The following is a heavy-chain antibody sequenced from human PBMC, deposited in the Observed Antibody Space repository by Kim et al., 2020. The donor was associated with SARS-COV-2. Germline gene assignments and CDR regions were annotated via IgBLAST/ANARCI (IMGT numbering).Heavy chain of an antibody. J-gene: IGHJ5*02. D-gene: IGHD1-1*01. CDR3: ARDYYSTGTGWFDP. V-gene: IGHV3-30*04. CDR2: ISYDGSNK. CDR1: GFTFSSYA. Sequence: GGSLRLSCAASGFTFSSYAMHWVRQAPGKGLEWVAVISYDGSNKYYADSVKGRFTISRDNSKNTLYLQMNSLRAEDTAVYYCARDYYSTGTGWFDPWGQGTLVTVSS.